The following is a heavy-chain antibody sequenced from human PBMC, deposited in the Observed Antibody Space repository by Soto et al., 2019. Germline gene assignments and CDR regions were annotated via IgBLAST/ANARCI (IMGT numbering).Heavy chain of an antibody. CDR2: IWHDDTNK. Sequence: VGSLTLSCVVSGLTFSAYGMHWVSQAAGKGVGGLAVIWHDDTNKYYADSVKGRFTISRENLKSTVFLQMNTLRVEDTAVYYCASNYLGGFKGFDYWGQGSLVTDSS. V-gene: IGHV3-33*01. CDR3: ASNYLGGFKGFDY. CDR1: GLTFSAYG. D-gene: IGHD5-12*01. J-gene: IGHJ4*02.